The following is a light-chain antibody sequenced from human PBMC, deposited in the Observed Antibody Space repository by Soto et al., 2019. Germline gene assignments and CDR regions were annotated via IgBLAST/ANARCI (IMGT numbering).Light chain of an antibody. CDR3: HQYNSLWT. CDR1: HSIDSR. Sequence: DIPMTQSPSTLSASVGDRVTITCRASHSIDSRLAWYQQKPGKAPNLLISRVSRLESGVSSRFSGSGSGTEFTLTISSLQPDDFATYYCHQYNSLWTFGQGTKVEIK. V-gene: IGKV1-5*03. J-gene: IGKJ1*01. CDR2: RVS.